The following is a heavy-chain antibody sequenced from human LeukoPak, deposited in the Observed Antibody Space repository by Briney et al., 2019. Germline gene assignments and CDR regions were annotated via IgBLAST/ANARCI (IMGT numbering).Heavy chain of an antibody. CDR2: IYYSGST. CDR3: ASIPRLRLGELPSQTGTDI. D-gene: IGHD3-16*01. CDR1: GGSISSSSYY. Sequence: SETLSLTCTVSGGSISSSSYYWGWIRQPPGKGLEWIRSIYYSGSTYYNPSLKSRVTISVDTSKNQFSLKLSSVTAADTAVYYCASIPRLRLGELPSQTGTDIWGQGTMVTVSS. J-gene: IGHJ3*02. V-gene: IGHV4-39*01.